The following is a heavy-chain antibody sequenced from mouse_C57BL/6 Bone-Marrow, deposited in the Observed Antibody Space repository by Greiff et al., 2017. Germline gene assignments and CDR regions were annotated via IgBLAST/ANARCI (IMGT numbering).Heavy chain of an antibody. D-gene: IGHD2-2*01. V-gene: IGHV5-17*01. Sequence: VQLKESGGGLVKPGGSLKLSCAASGFTFSDYGMHWVRQAPEKGLEWVAYISSGSSTFYYADTVKGRFTISRDNAKNTLFLEMTSLRSEGTAMYYCARRLWFFDDWGQGTTLTVSS. CDR2: ISSGSSTF. CDR1: GFTFSDYG. CDR3: ARRLWFFDD. J-gene: IGHJ2*01.